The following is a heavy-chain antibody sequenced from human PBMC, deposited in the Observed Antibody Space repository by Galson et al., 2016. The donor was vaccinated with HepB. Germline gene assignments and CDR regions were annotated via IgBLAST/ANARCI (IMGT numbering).Heavy chain of an antibody. J-gene: IGHJ3*02. CDR2: XXYXXGSN. V-gene: IGHV3-30*01. D-gene: IGHD2-21*01. CDR1: GSTFSRIA. Sequence: SLRLSCAASGSTFSRIAMHWVRQAPGKGXXXVAXXXYXXGSNXXXDSGNGRLPISRDNSKNTLYLRMNSLRAEDSAVYYCARVIGGTLDTLDTWGQGTMVTVSS. CDR3: ARVIGGTLDTLDT.